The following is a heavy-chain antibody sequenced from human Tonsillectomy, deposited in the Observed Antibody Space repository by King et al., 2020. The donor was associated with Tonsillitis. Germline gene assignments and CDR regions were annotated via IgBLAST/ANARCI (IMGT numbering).Heavy chain of an antibody. Sequence: QLVQSGGVAVQPGGSLRLSCAASGFTFDDYAMHWARQAPGKGLEWVSLISWDGDNTYYADSVKGRFTISRDNSKNSLYLQMNSLRAEDTALYYCAKDMKGAAGYLDSWGQGTQVTVSS. J-gene: IGHJ4*02. V-gene: IGHV3-43D*03. CDR1: GFTFDDYA. CDR3: AKDMKGAAGYLDS. D-gene: IGHD6-13*01. CDR2: ISWDGDNT.